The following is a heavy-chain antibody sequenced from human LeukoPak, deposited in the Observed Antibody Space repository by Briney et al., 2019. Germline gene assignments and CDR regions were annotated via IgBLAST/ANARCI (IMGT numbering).Heavy chain of an antibody. V-gene: IGHV4-59*08. Sequence: SEPLSLTCTVSGGSISSYYWSWIRQPPGKGLEWIGYIYYSGSPNYHPSLKSRVTISVDTSKNQCSLKLRSVTAADTAVYYCARGRSGYHTDAFDIWGQGTMVTVSS. CDR2: IYYSGSP. CDR1: GGSISSYY. CDR3: ARGRSGYHTDAFDI. D-gene: IGHD3-22*01. J-gene: IGHJ3*02.